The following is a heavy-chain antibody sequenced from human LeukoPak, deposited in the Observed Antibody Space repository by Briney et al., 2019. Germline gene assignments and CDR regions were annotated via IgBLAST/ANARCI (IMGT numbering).Heavy chain of an antibody. CDR1: GGSISSSSYY. V-gene: IGHV4-39*01. CDR2: IYYSGST. CDR3: ASRYYDSSGYYLNWFDP. Sequence: SETLSLTCTVSGGSISSSSYYWGWIRQPPGKGLEWIGSIYYSGSTYYNPSLKSRVTISVDTSKNQFSLKLSSVTAADTAVYYCASRYYDSSGYYLNWFDPWGQGTLVTVSS. D-gene: IGHD3-22*01. J-gene: IGHJ5*02.